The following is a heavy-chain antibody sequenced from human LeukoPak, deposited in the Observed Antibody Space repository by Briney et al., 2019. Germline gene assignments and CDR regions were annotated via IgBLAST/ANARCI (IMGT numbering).Heavy chain of an antibody. Sequence: ASVKVSCKASGGTFSSYAISWVRQAPGQGLEWMGGIIPIFGTANYAQKFQGRVTITTDESTSTAYMELSSLRSEDTAVYYCARDSYYDCWCYYDPPRAFDIWGQGTMVTVSS. CDR2: IIPIFGTA. CDR3: ARDSYYDCWCYYDPPRAFDI. D-gene: IGHD3-22*01. V-gene: IGHV1-69*05. J-gene: IGHJ3*02. CDR1: GGTFSSYA.